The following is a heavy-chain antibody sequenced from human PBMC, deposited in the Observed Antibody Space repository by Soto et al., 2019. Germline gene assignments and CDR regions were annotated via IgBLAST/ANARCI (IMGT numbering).Heavy chain of an antibody. V-gene: IGHV1-2*04. J-gene: IGHJ6*02. CDR1: GYTFTGYY. CDR3: ARDGNDILTGYYRNPYYYYGMDV. D-gene: IGHD3-9*01. CDR2: INPNSGGT. Sequence: ASVKVSCKASGYTFTGYYMHWVRQAPGEGLEWMGWINPNSGGTNYAQKFQGWVTMTRDTSISTAYMELSRLRSDDTAVYYCARDGNDILTGYYRNPYYYYGMDVWGQGTTVTVSS.